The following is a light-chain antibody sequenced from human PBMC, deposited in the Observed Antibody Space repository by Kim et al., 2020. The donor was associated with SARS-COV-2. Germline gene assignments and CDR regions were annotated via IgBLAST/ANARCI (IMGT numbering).Light chain of an antibody. CDR2: AAS. Sequence: DIQMTQSPSPLSASVGDRVAITCRASQSISNYLNWYQQIPGKAPKLLIYAASNLQSGVPSRFSGSGSGTDFTLTISSLQPEDFAAYFCQQSYSAPWTFGQGTKVDIK. J-gene: IGKJ1*01. CDR1: QSISNY. V-gene: IGKV1-39*01. CDR3: QQSYSAPWT.